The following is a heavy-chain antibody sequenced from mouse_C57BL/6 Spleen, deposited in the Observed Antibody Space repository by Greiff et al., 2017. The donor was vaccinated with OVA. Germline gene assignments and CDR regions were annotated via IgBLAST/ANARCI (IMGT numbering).Heavy chain of an antibody. Sequence: VQLQQPGAELVKPGASVKLSCKASGYTFTSYWMHWVKQRPGQGLEWIGMIHPNSGSTNYNEKFKSKATLTVDKSSSTAYMQLSSLTSEDSAVYYCARHGSPHYYAMDYWGQGTSVTVSS. D-gene: IGHD1-1*01. CDR1: GYTFTSYW. J-gene: IGHJ4*01. V-gene: IGHV1-64*01. CDR3: ARHGSPHYYAMDY. CDR2: IHPNSGST.